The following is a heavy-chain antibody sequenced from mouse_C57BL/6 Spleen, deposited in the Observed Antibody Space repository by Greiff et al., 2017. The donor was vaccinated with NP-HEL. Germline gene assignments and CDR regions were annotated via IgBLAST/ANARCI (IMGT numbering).Heavy chain of an antibody. J-gene: IGHJ4*01. V-gene: IGHV1-19*01. CDR3: ANYCSSSDYAMDY. CDR1: GYTFTDYY. D-gene: IGHD1-1*01. CDR2: INHYNGGT. Sequence: VQLQQSGPVLVKPGASVKMSCKASGYTFTDYYMNWVQQSHGKSLEWIGVINHYNGGTSYNQKLKGKATLTVDKSSSTAYMELNSQTSEYAAFYYCANYCSSSDYAMDYWGQGTSVTVSS.